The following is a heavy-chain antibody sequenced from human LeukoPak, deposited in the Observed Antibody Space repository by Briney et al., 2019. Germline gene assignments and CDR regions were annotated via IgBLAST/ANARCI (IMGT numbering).Heavy chain of an antibody. V-gene: IGHV3-7*01. CDR2: INQGGSDK. D-gene: IGHD6-13*01. J-gene: IGHJ4*02. CDR1: GFTFSSYW. Sequence: GGSLRLSCAASGFTFSSYWMSWVRQAPGKGLEWVANINQGGSDKYYVDSVKGRSTISRDNAQKSLFLQMDSLRADDTAVYYCGRDRTSSAGSDFWGQGTLVTVSS. CDR3: GRDRTSSAGSDF.